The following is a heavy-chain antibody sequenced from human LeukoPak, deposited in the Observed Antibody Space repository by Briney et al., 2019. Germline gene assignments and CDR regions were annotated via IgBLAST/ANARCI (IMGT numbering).Heavy chain of an antibody. Sequence: SETLSLTCTVSSGSISSYYWSWIRQPPGKGLEWIGYIYYGGSTNYNPSLKSRVTISVDTSKNQFSLMLSSVTAADTAVYYCARGGYSNGFDYWGQGTLVTVSS. V-gene: IGHV4-59*01. J-gene: IGHJ4*02. D-gene: IGHD5-18*01. CDR3: ARGGYSNGFDY. CDR2: IYYGGST. CDR1: SGSISSYY.